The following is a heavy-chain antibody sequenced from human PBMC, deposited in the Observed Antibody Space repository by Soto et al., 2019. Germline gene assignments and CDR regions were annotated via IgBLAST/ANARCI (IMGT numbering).Heavy chain of an antibody. CDR2: IYYSGTT. CDR3: ARHPSDFWFDP. J-gene: IGHJ5*02. V-gene: IGHV4-39*01. Sequence: SETLCLTCAVSGDSITSNSYFWAWIRQPPGKGLEWIGSIYYSGTTYYNPSLKSRVTISVDRSKNQFSLKLSSVTAADTAVYYCARHPSDFWFDPWGQGTLVTVS. D-gene: IGHD2-21*02. CDR1: GDSITSNSYF.